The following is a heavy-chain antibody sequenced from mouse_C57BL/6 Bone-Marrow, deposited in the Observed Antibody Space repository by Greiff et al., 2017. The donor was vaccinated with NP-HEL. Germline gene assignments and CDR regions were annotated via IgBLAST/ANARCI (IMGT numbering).Heavy chain of an antibody. D-gene: IGHD4-1*01. Sequence: QVQLKEPGAELVRPGTSVKVSCKASGYAFTNYLIEWVKQRPGQGLEWIGVINPGSGGTNYNEKFKGKATLTADKSSSTAYMQLSSLTSEDSAVYFCARGTGTLDYWGQGTTLTVSS. CDR2: INPGSGGT. CDR1: GYAFTNYL. J-gene: IGHJ2*01. V-gene: IGHV1-54*01. CDR3: ARGTGTLDY.